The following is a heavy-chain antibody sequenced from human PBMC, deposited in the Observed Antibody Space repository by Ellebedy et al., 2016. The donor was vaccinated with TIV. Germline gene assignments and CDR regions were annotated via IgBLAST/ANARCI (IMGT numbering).Heavy chain of an antibody. CDR2: IYYTGST. V-gene: IGHV4-39*01. Sequence: SETLSLTCTVSGGSISRSSYYWGWIRQSPQKGLEWIGSIYYTGSTFYNPSLKSRVTISVDTSKSQFSLRLTSVTAADTAVYHCARWFGELLYVRWLDAWGQGTLVTVSS. J-gene: IGHJ5*02. CDR1: GGSISRSSYY. D-gene: IGHD3-10*01. CDR3: ARWFGELLYVRWLDA.